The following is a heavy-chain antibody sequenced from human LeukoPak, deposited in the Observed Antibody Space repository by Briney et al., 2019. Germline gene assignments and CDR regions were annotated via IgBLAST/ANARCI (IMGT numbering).Heavy chain of an antibody. CDR3: ARGGSNDD. CDR2: ISXXXSXI. D-gene: IGHD3-16*01. CDR1: XXTXXXXX. J-gene: IGHJ4*02. V-gene: IGHV3-21*01. Sequence: GGSLRLSCAXSXXTXXXXXXXXXXXXXXXXLXXVXXISXXXSXIXYAXSXTGRFTISRDNAKNSLFLQMNSLRAEDTAVYYCARGGSNDDWGQGTLVTVSS.